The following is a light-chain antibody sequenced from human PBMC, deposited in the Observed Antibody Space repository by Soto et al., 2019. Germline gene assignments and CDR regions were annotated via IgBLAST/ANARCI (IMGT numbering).Light chain of an antibody. V-gene: IGKV3-20*01. CDR3: QQYGNSWT. Sequence: EIVLTQSPGTLSLSPGDRATLSCRADQSVNNNYLTWYQQRPGQAPRRLIYRASRRATGIPDRFSGSGSGTDFTLTISRLEPADFAVYYCQQYGNSWTFGQGTKVEIK. J-gene: IGKJ1*01. CDR2: RAS. CDR1: QSVNNNY.